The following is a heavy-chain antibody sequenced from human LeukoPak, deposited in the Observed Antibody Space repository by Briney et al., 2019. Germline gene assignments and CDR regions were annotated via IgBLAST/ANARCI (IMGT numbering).Heavy chain of an antibody. J-gene: IGHJ4*02. D-gene: IGHD2-8*01. CDR1: GGSISSGGYY. CDR2: IYHSGST. CDR3: ARVMVYAPTIDY. V-gene: IGHV4-30-2*01. Sequence: SQTLSLTCTVSGGSISSGGYYWSWIRQPPGKGLEWIGYIYHSGSTYYNPSLKSRVTISVDRSKNQFSLKLSSVTAADTAVYYCARVMVYAPTIDYWGQGTLVTVSS.